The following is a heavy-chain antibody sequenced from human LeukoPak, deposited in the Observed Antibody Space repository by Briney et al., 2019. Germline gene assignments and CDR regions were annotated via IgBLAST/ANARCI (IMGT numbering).Heavy chain of an antibody. J-gene: IGHJ4*02. CDR2: IKEDGSEK. CDR1: GFIFTDYW. CDR3: AKELDGYFDY. V-gene: IGHV3-7*01. D-gene: IGHD5-24*01. Sequence: GGSLRLSCAASGFIFTDYWMYWVRQVPGRGLAWVANIKEDGSEKNYVDSVKGRFTISRDNAKNSVYLQMNSLRVEDTAVYYCAKELDGYFDYWGQGTLVTVSS.